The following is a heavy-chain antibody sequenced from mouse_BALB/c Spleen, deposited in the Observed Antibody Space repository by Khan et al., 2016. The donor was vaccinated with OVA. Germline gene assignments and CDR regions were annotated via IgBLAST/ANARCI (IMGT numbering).Heavy chain of an antibody. Sequence: EVELVESGGGLVKPGGSLRLSCAASGFTFSSYSMSWVRQTPEKRLEWVATITSGGSYTYYPDSVQGRFTISRDNAKNTLYLQMSSLKSEDTAMYYCTRDRNYYGSYFYFDYWGQGTTLTVSS. CDR1: GFTFSSYS. J-gene: IGHJ2*01. V-gene: IGHV5-6-4*01. D-gene: IGHD1-1*01. CDR2: ITSGGSYT. CDR3: TRDRNYYGSYFYFDY.